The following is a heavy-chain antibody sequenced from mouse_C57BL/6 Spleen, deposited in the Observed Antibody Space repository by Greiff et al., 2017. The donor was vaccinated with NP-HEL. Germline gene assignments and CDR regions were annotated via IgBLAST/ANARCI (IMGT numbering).Heavy chain of an antibody. J-gene: IGHJ1*03. CDR2: IDPETGGT. CDR3: TRRGLLLPWYFDV. V-gene: IGHV1-15*01. Sequence: QVQLKQSGAELVRPGASVTLSCKASGYTFTDYEMHWVKQTPVHGLEWIGAIDPETGGTAYNQKFKGKAILTADKSSSTAYMELRSLTSEDSAVYYCTRRGLLLPWYFDVWGTGTTVTVSS. CDR1: GYTFTDYE. D-gene: IGHD2-3*01.